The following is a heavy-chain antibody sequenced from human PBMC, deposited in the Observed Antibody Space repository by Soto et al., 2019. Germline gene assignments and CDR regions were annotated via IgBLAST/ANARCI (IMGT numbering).Heavy chain of an antibody. CDR2: IYYSGST. D-gene: IGHD5-12*01. J-gene: IGHJ4*02. CDR3: ARRRTGIVAYDS. CDR1: GGSISSHY. Sequence: SETLSLTCTVSGGSISSHYCSWIRQPPGKGLEWIGYIYYSGSTNYNPSLKSRVTISVDTSKNQFSLKLNSVTAADTAIYYCARRRTGIVAYDSWGQGTLVTVSS. V-gene: IGHV4-59*08.